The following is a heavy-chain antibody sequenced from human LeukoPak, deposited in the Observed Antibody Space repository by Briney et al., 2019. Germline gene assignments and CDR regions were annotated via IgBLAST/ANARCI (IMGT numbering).Heavy chain of an antibody. CDR1: GGAFSGYS. J-gene: IGHJ4*02. V-gene: IGHV4-34*01. CDR3: AGGTYYYDSSGYYQYYFDY. Sequence: SETLSLTCAVYGGAFSGYSRSWIRQPPGKGLEWIGEINDSGSTKYNPSLKSRVTISVDTSKNQFSLKMTSLTAADTAVYYCAGGTYYYDSSGYYQYYFDYWGQGTLVTVSS. CDR2: INDSGST. D-gene: IGHD3-22*01.